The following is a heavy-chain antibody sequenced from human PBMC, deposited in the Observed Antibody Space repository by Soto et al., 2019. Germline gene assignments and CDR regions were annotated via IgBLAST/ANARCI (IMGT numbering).Heavy chain of an antibody. V-gene: IGHV1-3*01. J-gene: IGHJ6*02. D-gene: IGHD2-2*01. CDR2: INAGNGNT. CDR3: ARAGYCSSTSCYRTTLYYYYGMDV. Sequence: ASVKVSCKASGYTFTSYAMHWVRQAPGQRLEWMGWINAGNGNTKYSRKFQGRVTITRDTSASTAYMELSSLRSEDTAVYYCARAGYCSSTSCYRTTLYYYYGMDVWGQGTTVTVSS. CDR1: GYTFTSYA.